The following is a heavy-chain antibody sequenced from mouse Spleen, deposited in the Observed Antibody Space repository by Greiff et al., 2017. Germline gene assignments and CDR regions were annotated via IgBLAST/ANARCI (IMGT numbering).Heavy chain of an antibody. CDR1: GYTFTSYW. Sequence: QVQLQQPGTELVKPGASVKRSCKASGYTFTSYWMHWVKQRPGQGLEWIGNINPSNGGTNYNEKFKSKATLTVDKSSSTAYMQLSSLTSEDSAVYYCARWGIKGAYYYAMDYWGQGTSVTVSS. CDR2: INPSNGGT. V-gene: IGHV1-53*01. CDR3: ARWGIKGAYYYAMDY. J-gene: IGHJ4*01. D-gene: IGHD2-4*01.